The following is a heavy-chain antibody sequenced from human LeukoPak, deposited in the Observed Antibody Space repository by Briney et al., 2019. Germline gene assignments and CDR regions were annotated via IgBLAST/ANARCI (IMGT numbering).Heavy chain of an antibody. CDR1: GFTFSSYG. CDR3: ARVLRYCSGGNCYSGGLGYMDV. V-gene: IGHV3-23*01. J-gene: IGHJ6*03. D-gene: IGHD2-15*01. Sequence: GGSLRLSCAASGFTFSSYGMSWVRQAPGKGLEWVSAISATGGTTYYADSVKGRFTISRDNSKNTLYLQMNSLRAEDTAVYYCARVLRYCSGGNCYSGGLGYMDVWGKGTTVTISS. CDR2: ISATGGTT.